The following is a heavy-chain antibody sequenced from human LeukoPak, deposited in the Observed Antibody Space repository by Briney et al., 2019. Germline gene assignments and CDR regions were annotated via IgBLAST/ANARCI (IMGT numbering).Heavy chain of an antibody. J-gene: IGHJ5*02. D-gene: IGHD3-22*01. CDR2: VSAYNGNT. V-gene: IGHV1-18*01. Sequence: ASVKVSCKASGYTFTSYGITWVRLAPGQGLEWMGWVSAYNGNTNYAQMFQGRVIMTTDTSTNTAYMELRSLRADDTAMYYCARDPSYDSSGYPNWFDPWGQGTLVTVSS. CDR1: GYTFTSYG. CDR3: ARDPSYDSSGYPNWFDP.